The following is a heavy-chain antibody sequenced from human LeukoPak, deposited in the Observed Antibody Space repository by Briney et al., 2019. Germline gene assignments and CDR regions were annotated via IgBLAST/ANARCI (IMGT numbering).Heavy chain of an antibody. J-gene: IGHJ3*02. D-gene: IGHD4-17*01. CDR1: GFTFDDYA. V-gene: IGHV3-43D*04. CDR3: AKVAVTTDAFDI. Sequence: GGSLRLSCAASGFTFDDYAMHWVRQAPGKGLEWVSLISWDGGSTYYADSVEGRFTISRDNSKNSLYLQMNSLRAEDTALYYCAKVAVTTDAFDIWGQGTMVTVSS. CDR2: ISWDGGST.